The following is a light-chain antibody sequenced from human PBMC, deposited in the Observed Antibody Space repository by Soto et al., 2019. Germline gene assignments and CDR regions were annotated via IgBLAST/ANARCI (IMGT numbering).Light chain of an antibody. J-gene: IGLJ1*01. V-gene: IGLV2-8*01. CDR2: EVS. Sequence: QSALTQPPSASGSPGQSVTISCTGTSSDVGGYNYVSWYQHHPGKAPKLMIYEVSKRPSGVPERFSGSSSGNTAPVTGSGLQAEDEADYYCSSYVGRNPYVSGTGTKVTAL. CDR3: SSYVGRNPYV. CDR1: SSDVGGYNY.